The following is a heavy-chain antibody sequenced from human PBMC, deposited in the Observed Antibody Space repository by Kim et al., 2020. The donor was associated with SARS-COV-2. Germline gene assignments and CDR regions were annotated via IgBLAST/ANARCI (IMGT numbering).Heavy chain of an antibody. Sequence: SETLSLTCAVYGGSFSGYYWSWIRQPPGKGLEWIGEINHSGSTNYNPSLKSRVTISVDTSKNQFSLKLSSVTAADTAVYYCARVCIAAAGSQRGLYYYYYGMDVWGQGTTVTVSS. CDR3: ARVCIAAAGSQRGLYYYYYGMDV. D-gene: IGHD6-13*01. J-gene: IGHJ6*02. CDR2: INHSGST. V-gene: IGHV4-34*01. CDR1: GGSFSGYY.